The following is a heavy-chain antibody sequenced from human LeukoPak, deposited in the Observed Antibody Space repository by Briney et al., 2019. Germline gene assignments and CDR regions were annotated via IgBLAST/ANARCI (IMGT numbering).Heavy chain of an antibody. CDR3: ARERGGGAPLDY. CDR1: GHSFSSYW. Sequence: GESLKISCKGSGHSFSSYWIAWVRQMPGKGLEWMGIIYPGDSDTRYSPSFQGQVTISVDKSISTAYLQWNSLKASDTAIYYCARERGGGAPLDYWGQGTLVTASS. CDR2: IYPGDSDT. J-gene: IGHJ4*02. D-gene: IGHD3-10*01. V-gene: IGHV5-51*03.